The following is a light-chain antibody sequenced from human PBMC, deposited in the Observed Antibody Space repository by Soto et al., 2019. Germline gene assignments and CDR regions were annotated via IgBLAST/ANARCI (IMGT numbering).Light chain of an antibody. J-gene: IGLJ3*02. CDR3: CSYAGSSTWV. Sequence: QSALTQPASVSGSPGQSITISCTGTSSDVGSYNLVSWYQQHPGKPPKLMIYEGSKRPSGVSNRFSGSKSDNTASLTISGLQAEYEADYYCCSYAGSSTWVFGGGTKVTVL. CDR1: SSDVGSYNL. CDR2: EGS. V-gene: IGLV2-23*01.